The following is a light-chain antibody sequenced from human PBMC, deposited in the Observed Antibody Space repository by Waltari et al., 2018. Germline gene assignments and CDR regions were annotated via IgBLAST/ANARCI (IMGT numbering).Light chain of an antibody. Sequence: QSVLTQPPSVSGAPGQRVTIPCTGSTSNIGADYDVHWYQQLPGTAPKLLIYGNSNRPSGVPDRFSGSKSGTSASLAITGLQAEDEADYYCQSFDSSLSVVFGGGTKLTVV. CDR2: GNS. CDR3: QSFDSSLSVV. CDR1: TSNIGADYD. V-gene: IGLV1-40*01. J-gene: IGLJ2*01.